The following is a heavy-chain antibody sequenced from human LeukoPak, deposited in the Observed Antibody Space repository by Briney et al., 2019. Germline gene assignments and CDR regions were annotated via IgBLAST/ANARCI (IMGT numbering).Heavy chain of an antibody. D-gene: IGHD3-16*01. V-gene: IGHV4-59*01. Sequence: SETLSLTCTVSGGSISSYYWSWIRQPPGKGLEWIGYIYYSGSTNYNPSLKSRVTISVDTSKNQFSLKLSSVTAADTAVYYCARDIKMGACYYYYMDVWSKGTTVTVSS. CDR2: IYYSGST. J-gene: IGHJ6*03. CDR1: GGSISSYY. CDR3: ARDIKMGACYYYYMDV.